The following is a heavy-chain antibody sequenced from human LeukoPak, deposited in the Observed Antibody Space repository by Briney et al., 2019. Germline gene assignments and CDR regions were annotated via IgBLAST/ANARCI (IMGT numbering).Heavy chain of an antibody. J-gene: IGHJ3*02. V-gene: IGHV3-23*01. Sequence: GGSLRLSCAASGFPFSSYAMSWVRQAPGKGLEWVSAISGSGGSTYYADSVKGRFTISRDNSKNTLYLQMNSLRAEDTAVYYCAKDPDSSGWYERDAFDIWGQGTMVTVSS. CDR1: GFPFSSYA. CDR3: AKDPDSSGWYERDAFDI. CDR2: ISGSGGST. D-gene: IGHD6-19*01.